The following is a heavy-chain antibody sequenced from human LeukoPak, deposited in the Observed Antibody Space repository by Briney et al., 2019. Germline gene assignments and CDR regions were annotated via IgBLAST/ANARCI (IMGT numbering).Heavy chain of an antibody. CDR1: GFIFSSHW. J-gene: IGHJ4*02. Sequence: GGSLRLSCTASGFIFSSHWMTWVRQSPGKGLEWVANIKEDGSVKNYVDSVKGRFTISRDNTKNALYLQMNSLRADDTAVYFCARDSTWLLDYWGQGTLITVSS. CDR2: IKEDGSVK. CDR3: ARDSTWLLDY. V-gene: IGHV3-7*03. D-gene: IGHD6-19*01.